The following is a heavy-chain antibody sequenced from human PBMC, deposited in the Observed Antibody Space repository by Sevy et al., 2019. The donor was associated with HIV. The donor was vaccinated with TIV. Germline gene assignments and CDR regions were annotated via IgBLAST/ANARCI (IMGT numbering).Heavy chain of an antibody. Sequence: SETLSLTCAVSGGSISSNNWWNWVRQTPGKGLEWIGEIYHSGSTNRNPSLKSRVTISVDKSKNQFSMKLSSVTAADTAVYYCARGVGGYCSSTSCHVDYWGQGTLVTVSS. CDR2: IYHSGST. CDR3: ARGVGGYCSSTSCHVDY. J-gene: IGHJ4*02. CDR1: GGSISSNNW. D-gene: IGHD2-2*03. V-gene: IGHV4-4*02.